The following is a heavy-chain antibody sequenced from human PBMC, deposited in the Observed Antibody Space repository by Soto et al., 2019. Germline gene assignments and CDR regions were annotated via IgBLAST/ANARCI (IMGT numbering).Heavy chain of an antibody. D-gene: IGHD6-6*01. V-gene: IGHV4-59*08. CDR3: ARHARITRNYYYGIDV. CDR1: GGSISSYY. CDR2: IYYSGST. J-gene: IGHJ6*02. Sequence: QVQLQESGPGLVKPSETLSLTCTVSGGSISSYYWSWIRQPPGKGLEWIGYIYYSGSTNYNPSLRSRITISVDTSKNQFSLKLSSVTAADTAVYYWARHARITRNYYYGIDVWGQGTTVTVSS.